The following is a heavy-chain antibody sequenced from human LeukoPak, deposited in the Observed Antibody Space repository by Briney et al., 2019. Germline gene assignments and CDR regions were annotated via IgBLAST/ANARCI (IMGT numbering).Heavy chain of an antibody. CDR1: GFTFSGSA. V-gene: IGHV3-73*01. D-gene: IGHD3-22*01. J-gene: IGHJ4*02. CDR2: IRSKANNYAT. CDR3: TRRDLDSSGYLLEDY. Sequence: GGSLRLSCAASGFTFSGSAMHWVRQASGKGLEWVGRIRSKANNYATEFAASVKGRFTISRDDSKNTAYLQMNSLKTEDTAVYYCTRRDLDSSGYLLEDYWGQGTLVTVSS.